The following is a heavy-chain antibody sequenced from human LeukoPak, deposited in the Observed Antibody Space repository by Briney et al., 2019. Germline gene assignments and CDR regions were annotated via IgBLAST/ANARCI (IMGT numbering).Heavy chain of an antibody. CDR2: ISYDGSNK. V-gene: IGHV3-33*05. CDR1: GXTXSSYG. D-gene: IGHD1-26*01. Sequence: SLRLXXAASGXTXSSYGMHWVRQAPGKGLEWVAVISYDGSNKYYADSVKGRFTISRDNSKNTLYLQMNSLKAEDTAIYYCAREVGTPQAFDIWGQGTMVTVSS. CDR3: AREVGTPQAFDI. J-gene: IGHJ3*02.